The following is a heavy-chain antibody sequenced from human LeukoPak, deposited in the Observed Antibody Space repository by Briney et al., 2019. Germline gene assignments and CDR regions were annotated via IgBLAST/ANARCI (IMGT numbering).Heavy chain of an antibody. CDR1: GFTFSGSA. V-gene: IGHV3-73*01. CDR2: IRSKANSYAT. J-gene: IGHJ4*02. Sequence: PGGSLRLSCAASGFTFSGSAMHWVRQPPGKGLKWVGRIRSKANSYATAYAASVKGRFTISRDDSKNTAYLQMNSLKTEDTAVYYCTRILVTTYWGQGTLVTVSS. CDR3: TRILVTTY. D-gene: IGHD4-17*01.